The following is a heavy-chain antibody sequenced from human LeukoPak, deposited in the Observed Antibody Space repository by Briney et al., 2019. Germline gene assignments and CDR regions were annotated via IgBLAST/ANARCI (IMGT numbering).Heavy chain of an antibody. J-gene: IGHJ4*02. V-gene: IGHV4-59*01. D-gene: IGHD6-13*01. CDR3: ARELYSSSWYGFWGY. CDR2: IYYSGST. Sequence: PSETLSLTCTVSGGSISSYYWSWIRQPPGKGLEWLGYIYYSGSTNYNPSLKSRVTISVDTSKNQFSLKLSSVTAADTAVYYCARELYSSSWYGFWGYWGQGTLVTVSS. CDR1: GGSISSYY.